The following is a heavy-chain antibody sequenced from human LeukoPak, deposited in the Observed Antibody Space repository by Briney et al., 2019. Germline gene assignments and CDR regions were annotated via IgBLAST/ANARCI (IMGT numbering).Heavy chain of an antibody. CDR1: GFTFRSYW. Sequence: GGSLRLSCAVSGFTFRSYWMSWVREAPGNGPEWVANIKEDESEKNYVDSVKGRFTISRDSAKNSLYLQMNSLRAEDTAVYCCARWIQLWLKGGFDPWGQGTLVTVSS. V-gene: IGHV3-7*01. CDR3: ARWIQLWLKGGFDP. J-gene: IGHJ5*02. CDR2: IKEDESEK. D-gene: IGHD5-18*01.